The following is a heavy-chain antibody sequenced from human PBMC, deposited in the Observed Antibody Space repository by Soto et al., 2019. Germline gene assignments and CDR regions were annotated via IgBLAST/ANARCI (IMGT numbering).Heavy chain of an antibody. CDR2: ISYDGSNK. CDR1: GFTFSSYG. Sequence: SLRLSCAASGFTFSSYGMHWVRQSPGKGLEWVAVISYDGSNKYYADSVKGRFTISRDNSKNTPYLQMNSLRAEDTAVYYCAKDSRWLQTSYYFDYWGQGTLVTVSS. D-gene: IGHD5-12*01. CDR3: AKDSRWLQTSYYFDY. J-gene: IGHJ4*02. V-gene: IGHV3-30*18.